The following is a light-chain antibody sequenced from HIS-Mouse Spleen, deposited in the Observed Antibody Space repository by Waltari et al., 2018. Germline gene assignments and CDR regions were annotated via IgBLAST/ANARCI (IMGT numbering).Light chain of an antibody. CDR3: YSTDSSGNHRV. V-gene: IGLV3-10*01. CDR1: ALPQTY. J-gene: IGLJ2*01. Sequence: SYELTQPPSVSVSPGHTARITCPGHALPQTYAYSYQQKPGQAPVLVIYEDSKRPSGIPGRFSGSSSGTMATLTISGAQVEDEADYYCYSTDSSGNHRVFGGGTKLTVL. CDR2: EDS.